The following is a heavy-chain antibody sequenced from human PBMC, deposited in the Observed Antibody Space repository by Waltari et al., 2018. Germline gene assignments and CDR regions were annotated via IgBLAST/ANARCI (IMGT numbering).Heavy chain of an antibody. CDR1: GGSFSGYY. J-gene: IGHJ6*02. CDR3: ARRRGYNYYYYGMDV. CDR2: INHSGRN. V-gene: IGHV4-34*01. D-gene: IGHD5-12*01. Sequence: QVQLQQWGAGLLKPSETLSLTCAVYGGSFSGYYWSWIRQPPGKGLEWIGEINHSGRNNDNPSLKCRVTRSVDTSKNQFSLKLSSVTAADTAVYYCARRRGYNYYYYGMDVWGQGTTVTVSS.